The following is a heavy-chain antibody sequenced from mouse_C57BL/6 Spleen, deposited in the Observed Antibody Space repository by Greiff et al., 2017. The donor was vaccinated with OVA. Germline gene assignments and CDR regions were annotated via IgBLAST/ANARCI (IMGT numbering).Heavy chain of an antibody. CDR2: INPNNGGT. Sequence: VQLKQSGPELVKPGASVKIPCKASGYTFTDYNMDWVKQSHGKSLEWIGDINPNNGGTIYNQKFKGKATLTVDKSSSTAYMELRSLTSEDTAVYYCARSRDYDYPTYYAMDYWGQGTSVTVSS. CDR1: GYTFTDYN. J-gene: IGHJ4*01. D-gene: IGHD2-4*01. CDR3: ARSRDYDYPTYYAMDY. V-gene: IGHV1-18*01.